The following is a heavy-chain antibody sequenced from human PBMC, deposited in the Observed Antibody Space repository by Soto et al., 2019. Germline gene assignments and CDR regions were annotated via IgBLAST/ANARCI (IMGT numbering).Heavy chain of an antibody. Sequence: SETLSLTCTVSGGSISSSSYYWGWIRQPPGKGLEWIGSIYYSGTTYYNPSLKSRVTISVDTSKNQFSMRLSSVTAADTAVYYCARPNKAMGNGYYGMDVWGQGTTVT. V-gene: IGHV4-39*01. D-gene: IGHD5-18*01. CDR1: GGSISSSSYY. J-gene: IGHJ6*02. CDR2: IYYSGTT. CDR3: ARPNKAMGNGYYGMDV.